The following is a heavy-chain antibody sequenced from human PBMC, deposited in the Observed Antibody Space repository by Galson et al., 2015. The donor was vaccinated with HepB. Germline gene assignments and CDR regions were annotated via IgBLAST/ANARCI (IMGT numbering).Heavy chain of an antibody. CDR2: VSYDGNNQ. D-gene: IGHD5-18*01. Sequence: SLRLSCAASGFTFSSYAMHWVRQAPGKGLEWVAVVSYDGNNQYYADSVKGRFTISRDNSKNTLYLQMDSLRTEDTAVYYCARGGGYTYSFPFSYWGQGTLVTVSS. CDR3: ARGGGYTYSFPFSY. CDR1: GFTFSSYA. J-gene: IGHJ4*02. V-gene: IGHV3-30*04.